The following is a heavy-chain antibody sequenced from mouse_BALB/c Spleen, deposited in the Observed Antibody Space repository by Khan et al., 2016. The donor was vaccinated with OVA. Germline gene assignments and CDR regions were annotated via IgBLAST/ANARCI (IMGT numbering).Heavy chain of an antibody. D-gene: IGHD1-1*01. Sequence: EVELVESGGDLVKPEGSLKLSCAASGFTFSTYGMSWVRQTPDKRLEWVATISSGGTYTYYPDSVKGRFTIYRDNAKNTLYLKMSSLKSEDTAMYYCARLAYYYDSEGFAYWGQGTLVTVAA. J-gene: IGHJ3*01. V-gene: IGHV5-6*01. CDR3: ARLAYYYDSEGFAY. CDR2: ISSGGTYT. CDR1: GFTFSTYG.